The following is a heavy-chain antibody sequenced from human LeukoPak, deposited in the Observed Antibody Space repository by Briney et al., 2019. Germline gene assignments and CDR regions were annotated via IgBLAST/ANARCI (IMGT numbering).Heavy chain of an antibody. CDR1: GGSISSYY. D-gene: IGHD2-2*02. Sequence: SETLSLTCTVSGGSISSYYWSWIRQPAGKGLEWIGRIYTSGSTNYNPSLKSRVTMSVDTSKNQFSLKLSSVTAADTAVYYCAKGICTSANCYIRNSMDVWGQGTTVTVS. J-gene: IGHJ6*02. CDR3: AKGICTSANCYIRNSMDV. V-gene: IGHV4-4*07. CDR2: IYTSGST.